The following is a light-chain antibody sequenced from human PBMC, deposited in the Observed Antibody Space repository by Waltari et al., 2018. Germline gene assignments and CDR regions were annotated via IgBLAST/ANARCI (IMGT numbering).Light chain of an antibody. CDR3: QQYNNNSPFA. Sequence: DIQMTQSPSTLSASVGDRVTKTCRASQSVASWVAWYQQKPGKAPKLLIYKASTLESGVPSRFSGSGSGTEFTLSITSLQPDDFATYYCQQYNNNSPFAFGPGTRVDIK. J-gene: IGKJ3*01. CDR1: QSVASW. CDR2: KAS. V-gene: IGKV1-5*03.